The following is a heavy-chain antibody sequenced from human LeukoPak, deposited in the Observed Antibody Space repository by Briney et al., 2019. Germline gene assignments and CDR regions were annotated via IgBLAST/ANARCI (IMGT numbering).Heavy chain of an antibody. V-gene: IGHV1-18*01. D-gene: IGHD2-15*01. CDR2: ISANKVDT. J-gene: IGHJ4*02. CDR1: GYTFTRYG. CDR3: ARDFFHGHCAGLSCFLLDY. Sequence: GASVKVSCKAAGYTFTRYGISWVRQAPGQGLEWMGWISANKVDTNFAQKFQDRVTMATDTSTSTAYMELRSLRSDDTAVYYCARDFFHGHCAGLSCFLLDYWGQGALVTVSS.